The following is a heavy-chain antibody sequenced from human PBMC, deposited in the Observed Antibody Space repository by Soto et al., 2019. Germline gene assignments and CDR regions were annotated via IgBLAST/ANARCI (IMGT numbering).Heavy chain of an antibody. J-gene: IGHJ5*02. CDR2: ISDSGST. D-gene: IGHD3-22*01. CDR3: ARRDRSGYSYWLDT. CDR1: GGSISDGYY. V-gene: IGHV4-31*03. Sequence: QVQLQESGPGLVKPSQTLSLTCTVSGGSISDGYYWSWIRQHPGKGLEWIGSISDSGSTSYNPSLKSRLTISVDTSNSQFSLNLRSVTAADTAVYYCARRDRSGYSYWLDTWGQGTLVTVSS.